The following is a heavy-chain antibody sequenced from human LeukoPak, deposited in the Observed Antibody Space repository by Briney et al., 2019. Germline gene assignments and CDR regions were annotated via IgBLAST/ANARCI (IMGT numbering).Heavy chain of an antibody. CDR3: ARAFGSGGRTAVAGISDY. CDR2: ISGSSSYK. CDR1: GFTFSGYS. Sequence: GGSLRLSCAASGFTFSGYSMNWVRQAPGKGLEWVSFISGSSSYKYYADSVKGRFTISRDNAKNSLYLQMNSLRAEDTAVYYCARAFGSGGRTAVAGISDYWGQGTLVTVSS. V-gene: IGHV3-21*01. D-gene: IGHD6-19*01. J-gene: IGHJ4*02.